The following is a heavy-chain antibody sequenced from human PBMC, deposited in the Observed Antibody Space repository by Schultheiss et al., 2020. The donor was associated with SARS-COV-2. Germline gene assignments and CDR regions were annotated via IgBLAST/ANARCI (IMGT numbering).Heavy chain of an antibody. CDR1: GGSFSGYY. Sequence: SETLSLTCAVYGGSFSGYYWSWIRQPPGKGLEWIGEINHSGSTNYNPSLKSRVTISVDTSKNQFSLKLSSVTAADTAVYYCARVGDLSYYYYYGMDVWGQGTTVTVSS. V-gene: IGHV4-34*01. CDR2: INHSGST. J-gene: IGHJ6*02. CDR3: ARVGDLSYYYYYGMDV.